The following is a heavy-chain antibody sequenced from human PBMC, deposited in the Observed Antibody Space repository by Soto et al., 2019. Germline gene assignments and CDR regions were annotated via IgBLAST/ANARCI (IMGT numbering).Heavy chain of an antibody. V-gene: IGHV1-69*04. J-gene: IGHJ3*02. Sequence: RASVKVSCKASGGTFSSYTISWVRQAPGQGLEWMGRIIPILGIANYAQKFQGRVTITADKSTSTAYMELSSLRSEDTAVYYCARDEFTMVRGVIISLRAFDIWGQGTMVTVSS. CDR2: IIPILGIA. CDR3: ARDEFTMVRGVIISLRAFDI. CDR1: GGTFSSYT. D-gene: IGHD3-10*01.